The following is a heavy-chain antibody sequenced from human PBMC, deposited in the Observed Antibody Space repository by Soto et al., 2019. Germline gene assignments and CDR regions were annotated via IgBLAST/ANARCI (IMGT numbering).Heavy chain of an antibody. Sequence: QVQLVQSGAEVKKPGASVKVSCKASGYTFTDYYMHWVRQAPGQGLEWMGIINPSDASTTYAQKVQGRVTMTSDTSTTTVYMELSSLRSQDTAVYFCSSGSVLHLGELSLGNFWGQGTLVTVSS. CDR3: SSGSVLHLGELSLGNF. D-gene: IGHD3-16*02. V-gene: IGHV1-46*03. CDR1: GYTFTDYY. CDR2: INPSDAST. J-gene: IGHJ4*02.